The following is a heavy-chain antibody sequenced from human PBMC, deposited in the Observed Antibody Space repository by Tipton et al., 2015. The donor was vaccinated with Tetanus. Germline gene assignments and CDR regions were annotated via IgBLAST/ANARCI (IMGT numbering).Heavy chain of an antibody. J-gene: IGHJ6*02. CDR3: AREAGYYYYGMDV. CDR1: GGSISSSSYY. CDR2: IYYSGST. Sequence: TLSLTCTVSGGSISSSSYYWGWIRQPPGKGLEWIGSIYYSGSTYYNPSLKSRVTISVDTSKNQFSLKLSSVTAADTAVYYCAREAGYYYYGMDVWGQGTTVTVSS. D-gene: IGHD3-10*01. V-gene: IGHV4-39*02.